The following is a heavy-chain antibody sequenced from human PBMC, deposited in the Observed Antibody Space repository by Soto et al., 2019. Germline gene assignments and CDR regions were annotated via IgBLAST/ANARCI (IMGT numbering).Heavy chain of an antibody. CDR1: GGSISSSSYY. J-gene: IGHJ3*02. V-gene: IGHV4-39*01. Sequence: SETLSLTCTVSGGSISSSSYYWGWIRQPPGKGLEWIGSIYYSGSTYYNPSLKSRVTISVDTSKNQFSLKLSSVTAADTAVYYCAIYSGSYSLHDFDIWGQGTMVTVSS. CDR2: IYYSGST. CDR3: AIYSGSYSLHDFDI. D-gene: IGHD1-26*01.